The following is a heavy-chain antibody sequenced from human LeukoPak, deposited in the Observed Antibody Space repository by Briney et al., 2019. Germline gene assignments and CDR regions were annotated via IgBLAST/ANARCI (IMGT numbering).Heavy chain of an antibody. J-gene: IGHJ4*02. CDR1: GYSISTDYF. CDR3: ARMVYYFDSGSYYMGFFDY. D-gene: IGHD3-10*01. CDR2: IFHRGST. Sequence: SETLSLTCTVSGYSISTDYFWGWIRQPPGKGLEWIGSIFHRGSTYYNPSLKSRVTISVDTSRNQFSLKLSSVTAADTAVYYCARMVYYFDSGSYYMGFFDYWGQGTLFTVSS. V-gene: IGHV4-38-2*02.